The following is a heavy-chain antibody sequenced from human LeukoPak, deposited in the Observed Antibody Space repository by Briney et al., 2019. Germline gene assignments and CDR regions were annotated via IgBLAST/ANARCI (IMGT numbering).Heavy chain of an antibody. J-gene: IGHJ5*02. Sequence: PSETLSLTCAVYGGSFSGYYRSWIRQPPGKGLEWIGEINHSGSTNYNPSLKSRVTISVDTSKNQFSLKLSSVTAADTAVYYCARGVVGATGWFDPWGQGTLVTVSS. D-gene: IGHD1-26*01. V-gene: IGHV4-34*01. CDR2: INHSGST. CDR3: ARGVVGATGWFDP. CDR1: GGSFSGYY.